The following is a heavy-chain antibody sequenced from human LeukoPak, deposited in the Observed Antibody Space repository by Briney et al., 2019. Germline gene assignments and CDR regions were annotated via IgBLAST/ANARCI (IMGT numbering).Heavy chain of an antibody. J-gene: IGHJ3*02. CDR3: ARTSSSWYSDAFDI. V-gene: IGHV5-51*01. Sequence: GESLKISCEASGYSFTNFWVAWVRQMPGKGLEWMGIIYPGDSDTRYSPSFQGQVTISADKSISTAYLQWSSLKASDTAMYYCARTSSSWYSDAFDIWGQGTMVTVSS. D-gene: IGHD6-13*01. CDR1: GYSFTNFW. CDR2: IYPGDSDT.